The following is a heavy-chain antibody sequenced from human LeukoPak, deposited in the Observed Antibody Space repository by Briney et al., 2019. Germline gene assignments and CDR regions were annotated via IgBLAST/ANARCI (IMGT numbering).Heavy chain of an antibody. CDR1: GFTFSSYG. CDR3: AKDGNDFTYYFDY. D-gene: IGHD1-26*01. Sequence: GRSLRLSCAASGFTFSSYGMHWVRQAPGKGLEWVAVISYDGSNKYYADSVKGRFTISRDNSKNTLYLQMNSLRAEDTAVYYCAKDGNDFTYYFDYWGQGTLVTVSS. J-gene: IGHJ4*02. V-gene: IGHV3-30*18. CDR2: ISYDGSNK.